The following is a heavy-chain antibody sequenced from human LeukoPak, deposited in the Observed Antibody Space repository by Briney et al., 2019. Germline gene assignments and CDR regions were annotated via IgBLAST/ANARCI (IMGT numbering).Heavy chain of an antibody. Sequence: SETLSLTCAVYGGSFSGYYWSWIRQPPGKGLEWIGEINHSGSTNYNPSLKSRVTISVDTSKNQFSLKLSSVTAADTAVYYCARGQMVRGVYFDYWGQGTLVTVSS. J-gene: IGHJ4*02. CDR2: INHSGST. CDR3: ARGQMVRGVYFDY. CDR1: GGSFSGYY. D-gene: IGHD3-10*01. V-gene: IGHV4-34*01.